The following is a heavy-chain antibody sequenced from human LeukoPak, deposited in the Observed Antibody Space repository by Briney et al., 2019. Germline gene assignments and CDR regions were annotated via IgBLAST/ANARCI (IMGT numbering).Heavy chain of an antibody. CDR3: AREPMTTVTGWFDP. CDR1: GFTFSSDA. CDR2: ISGSGDKT. D-gene: IGHD4-17*01. Sequence: GGSLRLSCAASGFTFSSDAMNWVRQRPGKGLEWVSVISGSGDKTYYADSVKGRFAISRDNSKNTLNLQMNSLRAEDTAIYYCAREPMTTVTGWFDPWGQGTLVTVSS. V-gene: IGHV3-23*01. J-gene: IGHJ5*02.